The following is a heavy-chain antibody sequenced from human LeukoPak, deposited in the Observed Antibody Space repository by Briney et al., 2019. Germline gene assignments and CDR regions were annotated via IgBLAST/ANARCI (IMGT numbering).Heavy chain of an antibody. CDR3: TRMTSGHDY. V-gene: IGHV4-34*01. Sequence: SETLSLTCAVSGVSFDDYYWAWVRQTPGKGLEWIGEINHSGYTNDSPSLKSRVTLSIDTSRKQFSLNLRSVTVADAGIYYCTRMTSGHDYWGQGTLATVSS. J-gene: IGHJ4*02. CDR2: INHSGYT. D-gene: IGHD3-10*01. CDR1: GVSFDDYY.